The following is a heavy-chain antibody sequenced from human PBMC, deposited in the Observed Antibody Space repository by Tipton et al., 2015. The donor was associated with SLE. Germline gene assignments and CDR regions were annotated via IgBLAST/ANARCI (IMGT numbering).Heavy chain of an antibody. CDR2: ISSSSYI. CDR3: ARRGGLYESIDY. D-gene: IGHD5/OR15-5a*01. V-gene: IGHV3-21*01. Sequence: SLRLSCAASGLTFSSYSMNWVRQAPGKGLEWVSSISSSSYIYYADSVKGRFTISRDNAKNSLYLQMNSLRAEDTAVYYWARRGGLYESIDYWGQGALVTVSS. J-gene: IGHJ4*02. CDR1: GLTFSSYS.